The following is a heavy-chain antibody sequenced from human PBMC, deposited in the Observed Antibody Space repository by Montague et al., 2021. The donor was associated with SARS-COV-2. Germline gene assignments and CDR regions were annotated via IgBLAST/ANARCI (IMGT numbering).Heavy chain of an antibody. Sequence: SETLSLTCTASSGSLSGYYWNWIRQPPGKGLEWIGFTHYNGTTKYNPSLKSRLNMSLDTSKNQFSLTLNSVIAADTAIYYCARGTAYDHVYYWGQGAPVTVAS. V-gene: IGHV4-59*12. D-gene: IGHD2-8*02. CDR3: ARGTAYDHVYY. CDR2: THYNGTT. CDR1: SGSLSGYY. J-gene: IGHJ4*02.